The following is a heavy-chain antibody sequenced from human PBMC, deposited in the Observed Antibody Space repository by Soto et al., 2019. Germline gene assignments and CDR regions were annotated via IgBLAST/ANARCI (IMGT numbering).Heavy chain of an antibody. Sequence: TLSLTCTVSVGSTSSDNYWSWIRQPPGKGLEWIGHIYYSGNTDYNPSLKSRLAISIDTSKNQFSLKLSSVTAADTAVYFCAREGGESSDGLYYFDSWGQGSLVTVSS. CDR1: VGSTSSDNY. CDR2: IYYSGNT. V-gene: IGHV4-30-4*01. D-gene: IGHD3-16*01. CDR3: AREGGESSDGLYYFDS. J-gene: IGHJ4*02.